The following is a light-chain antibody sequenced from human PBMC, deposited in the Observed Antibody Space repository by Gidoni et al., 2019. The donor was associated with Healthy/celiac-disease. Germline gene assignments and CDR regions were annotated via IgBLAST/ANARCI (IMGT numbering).Light chain of an antibody. CDR2: GAS. CDR1: QSVSSSY. V-gene: IGKV3-20*01. J-gene: IGKJ3*01. Sequence: EIVLTQSPGTLSLSPGERATLSCRASQSVSSSYLAWYQQKPGQAPRLLIYGASSRATGIPDRFSGIGSGTDFTLTISRLEPEDFAVYYCQQYGSSPLITFXPXTKVDIK. CDR3: QQYGSSPLIT.